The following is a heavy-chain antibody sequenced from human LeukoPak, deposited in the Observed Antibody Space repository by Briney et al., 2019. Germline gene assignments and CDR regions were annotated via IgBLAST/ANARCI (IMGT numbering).Heavy chain of an antibody. J-gene: IGHJ6*02. D-gene: IGHD4-17*01. CDR3: ARGLRPRDYYYYGLDA. CDR2: ISHSGST. Sequence: PSETLPLTCTVSGGSIRTYYWSWIRQPPGKGLEWIGRISHSGSTDYNPSLKSRLTMSVDTSKNQFSLKLTSVTAADTAMYYCARGLRPRDYYYYGLDAWGPGTTVTVSS. V-gene: IGHV4-59*01. CDR1: GGSIRTYY.